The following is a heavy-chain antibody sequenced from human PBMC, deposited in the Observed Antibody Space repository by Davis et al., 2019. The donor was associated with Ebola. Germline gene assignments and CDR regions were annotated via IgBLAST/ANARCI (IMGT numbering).Heavy chain of an antibody. V-gene: IGHV5-51*01. CDR1: GYSFTSYW. CDR3: ARVPMAVAGRWFDP. CDR2: IYPGDSDT. J-gene: IGHJ5*02. Sequence: PGGSLRLSCKGSGYSFTSYWIGWVRQMPGKGLEWMGIIYPGDSDTRYSPSFQGQVTISADKSISTAYLQWSSLKASDTAMYYCARVPMAVAGRWFDPWGQGTLVTVSS. D-gene: IGHD6-19*01.